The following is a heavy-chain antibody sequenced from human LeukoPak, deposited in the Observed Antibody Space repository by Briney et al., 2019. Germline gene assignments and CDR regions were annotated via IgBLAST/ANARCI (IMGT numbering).Heavy chain of an antibody. V-gene: IGHV4-34*01. CDR2: INHSGST. CDR1: GGSFSGYY. D-gene: IGHD6-13*01. CDR3: ARADGIAAAGYPYYYYGMDV. Sequence: SETLSLTCAVYGGSFSGYYWSWIRQPPGKGLEWIGEINHSGSTNYNPSLKSRVTISVDTSKNQFSLKLSSVTAADTAVYYCARADGIAAAGYPYYYYGMDVWGQGTTVTVSS. J-gene: IGHJ6*02.